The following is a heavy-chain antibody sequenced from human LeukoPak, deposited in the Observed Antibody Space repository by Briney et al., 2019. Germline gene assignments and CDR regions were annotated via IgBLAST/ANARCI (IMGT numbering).Heavy chain of an antibody. Sequence: GGSLRLSCAASGFTFSSYAMHWVRQAPGKGLEWVSYISSSSSTIYYADSVKGRFTISRDNAKNSLYLQMNSLRAEDTAVYYCGGSLAYCGGDCRRGDYWGQGTLVTVSS. J-gene: IGHJ4*02. CDR1: GFTFSSYA. CDR2: ISSSSSTI. D-gene: IGHD2-21*02. CDR3: GGSLAYCGGDCRRGDY. V-gene: IGHV3-48*01.